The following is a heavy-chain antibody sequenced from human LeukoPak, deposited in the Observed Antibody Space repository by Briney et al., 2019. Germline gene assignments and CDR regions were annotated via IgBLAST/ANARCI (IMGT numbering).Heavy chain of an antibody. J-gene: IGHJ4*02. CDR1: GVTFSSYA. V-gene: IGHV3-23*01. CDR3: AKDWLGGSGSYYNRDFFY. D-gene: IGHD3-10*01. CDR2: ISGSGGST. Sequence: GGSLRLSCAASGVTFSSYAMSWVRQAPGKGLEWVAAISGSGGSTYYADSVKRRFTISRDNSKNTLYLQMNGLRAEDTAVYYCAKDWLGGSGSYYNRDFFYWGQGTLVTVSS.